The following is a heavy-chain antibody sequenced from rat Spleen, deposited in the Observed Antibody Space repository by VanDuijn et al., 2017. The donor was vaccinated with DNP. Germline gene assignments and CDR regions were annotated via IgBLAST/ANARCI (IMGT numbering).Heavy chain of an antibody. D-gene: IGHD1-11*01. Sequence: EVQLVETGGGLVQPGRSLKLSCVASGFTFSSYWMYWIRQAPKKGLEWVAIILFDGSNPSYGDSVKGRFTISRDNAKNTQYLQMDSLRSEDTATYYCATGVYGGYEDWFAYWGQGTLVTVSS. CDR2: ILFDGSNP. V-gene: IGHV5-58*01. J-gene: IGHJ3*01. CDR1: GFTFSSYW. CDR3: ATGVYGGYEDWFAY.